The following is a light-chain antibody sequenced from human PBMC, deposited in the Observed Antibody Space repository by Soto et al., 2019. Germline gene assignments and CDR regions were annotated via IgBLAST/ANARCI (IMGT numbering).Light chain of an antibody. J-gene: IGKJ2*03. CDR1: QSLLYSDGKTC. V-gene: IGKV2D-29*01. CDR2: EVS. Sequence: DVMVTQTPLSLSVTPGQSASISCKSSQSLLYSDGKTCLYWYLQKAGQPPQLLIYEVSNRFSGVPERFIGSVSGTDFTLEISGVEAEDVGLYYCMQGIQVPYSVGQGTKLVIK. CDR3: MQGIQVPYS.